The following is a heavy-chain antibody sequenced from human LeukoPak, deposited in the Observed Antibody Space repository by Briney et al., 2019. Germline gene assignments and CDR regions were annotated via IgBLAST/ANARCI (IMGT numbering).Heavy chain of an antibody. CDR2: IYYSGST. J-gene: IGHJ3*02. CDR1: GGSISSRTHY. CDR3: ARDLPGDAFDI. D-gene: IGHD1-14*01. V-gene: IGHV4-39*07. Sequence: SETLSLTCTVSGGSISSRTHYWGWIRQPPGKGLEWIGSIYYSGSTNYNPSLKSRVTISVDTSKNQFSLKLSSVTAADTAVYYCARDLPGDAFDIWGQGTMVTVSS.